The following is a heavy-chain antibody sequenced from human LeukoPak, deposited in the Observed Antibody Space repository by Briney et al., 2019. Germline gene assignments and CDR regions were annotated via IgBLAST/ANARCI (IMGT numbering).Heavy chain of an antibody. CDR2: ISSSGSTI. CDR1: GFTFSDYY. D-gene: IGHD3-9*01. J-gene: IGHJ3*02. CDR3: ARDGHSLRYFDWVTTSTEDAFDI. V-gene: IGHV3-11*01. Sequence: GGSLRLSCAASGFTFSDYYMSWIRQAPGKGLEWVSYISSSGSTIYYADSVKGRFTISRDNAKNSLYLQMNSLRAEDTAVYYCARDGHSLRYFDWVTTSTEDAFDIWGQGTMVTVSS.